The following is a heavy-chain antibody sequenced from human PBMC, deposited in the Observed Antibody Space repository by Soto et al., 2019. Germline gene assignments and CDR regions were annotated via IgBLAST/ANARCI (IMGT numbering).Heavy chain of an antibody. D-gene: IGHD2-15*01. Sequence: SQTLSLTCVGSGDTVSSNSVTWNWVRQSPSRGLEWLGRTYYRSRWYSDYAVSVRSRIDINADTSKNQVSLQLNSVTPEDTAVYYCARSEEDSDYYYYGMDVWGQGTTVTVSS. CDR2: TYYRSRWYS. J-gene: IGHJ6*02. CDR1: GDTVSSNSVT. CDR3: ARSEEDSDYYYYGMDV. V-gene: IGHV6-1*01.